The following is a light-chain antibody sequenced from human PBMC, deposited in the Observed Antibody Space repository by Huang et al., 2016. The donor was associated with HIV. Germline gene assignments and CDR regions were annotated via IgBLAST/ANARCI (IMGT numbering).Light chain of an antibody. CDR1: QSVSSY. J-gene: IGKJ5*01. CDR2: DAS. V-gene: IGKV3-11*01. Sequence: EIVLTQSPATLSLSPGERATLSCRASQSVSSYLAWYQQKPGQAPRLLIYDASNRATGIPARFSGSGSGKDFTLTISSLEPEDFAVYYCQQRSNWRNTFGQGTRLEIK. CDR3: QQRSNWRNT.